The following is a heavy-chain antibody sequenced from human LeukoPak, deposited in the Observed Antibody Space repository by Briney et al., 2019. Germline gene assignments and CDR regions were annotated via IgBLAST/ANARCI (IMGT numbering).Heavy chain of an antibody. V-gene: IGHV1-69*05. D-gene: IGHD3-22*01. J-gene: IGHJ1*01. CDR3: ARERYYYDSSGYHSSFQH. CDR2: IIPIFGTA. Sequence: GASVKVSCKASGGTFGSYAISWVRQAPGQGLEWMGGIIPIFGTANYAQKFQGRVTITTDESTSTAYMELSSLRSEDTAVYYCARERYYYDSSGYHSSFQHWGQGTLVTVSS. CDR1: GGTFGSYA.